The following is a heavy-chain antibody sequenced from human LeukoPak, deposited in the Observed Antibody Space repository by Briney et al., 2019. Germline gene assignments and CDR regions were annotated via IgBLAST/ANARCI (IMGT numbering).Heavy chain of an antibody. J-gene: IGHJ6*03. Sequence: SETLSPTCTVSGGSIGSYYWSWIRQPAGKGLEWIGRIYTSGSTNYNPSLKSRVTMSVDTSKNQFSLKLSSVTAADTAVYYCARVRDSSSWYGYYYYYMDVWGKGTTVTVSS. D-gene: IGHD6-13*01. CDR2: IYTSGST. V-gene: IGHV4-4*07. CDR3: ARVRDSSSWYGYYYYYMDV. CDR1: GGSIGSYY.